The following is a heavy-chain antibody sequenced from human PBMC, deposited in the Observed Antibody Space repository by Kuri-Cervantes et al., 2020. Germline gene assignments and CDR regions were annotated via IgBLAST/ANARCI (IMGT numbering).Heavy chain of an antibody. V-gene: IGHV3-30*03. CDR1: GFTFSSYG. Sequence: GESLKISCAASGFTFSSYGMHWVRQAPGKGLEWVAVISYDGSNKYYADSVKGRFTISRDNSKNTLYLQMNSLRAEDTAVYYCTGSLKTYCSGGKCYSDYYYYGMDVWGQGTTVTVSS. J-gene: IGHJ6*02. CDR3: TGSLKTYCSGGKCYSDYYYYGMDV. D-gene: IGHD2-15*01. CDR2: ISYDGSNK.